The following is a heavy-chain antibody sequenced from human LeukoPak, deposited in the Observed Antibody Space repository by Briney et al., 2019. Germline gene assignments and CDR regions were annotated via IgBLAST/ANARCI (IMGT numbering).Heavy chain of an antibody. D-gene: IGHD3-22*01. Sequence: GGSLRLSCAASGFIFSSYAMHWVRQAPGKGLEWVAVISYDGSNEYYADSVKGRFTISRDNSENTLHLQMNSLRVEDTAVYCCAKVNYYDSSGYFDYWGQGTLVTVSS. CDR2: ISYDGSNE. CDR1: GFIFSSYA. J-gene: IGHJ4*02. V-gene: IGHV3-30*18. CDR3: AKVNYYDSSGYFDY.